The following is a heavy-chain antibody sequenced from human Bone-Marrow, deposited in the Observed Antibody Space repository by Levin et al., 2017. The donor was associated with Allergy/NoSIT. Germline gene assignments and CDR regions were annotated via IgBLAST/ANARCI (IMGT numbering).Heavy chain of an antibody. V-gene: IGHV3-66*01. Sequence: GGSLRLSCAASGFSVSNNYMTWVRQAPGKGLEWVSVIYSGGSIYYADSVKGRFTISRDNSKNTLYLQMNSLRAEDTAVYYCARDFRGYYDSSGYSYNWFDPWGQGTLVTVSP. D-gene: IGHD3-22*01. J-gene: IGHJ5*02. CDR3: ARDFRGYYDSSGYSYNWFDP. CDR2: IYSGGSI. CDR1: GFSVSNNY.